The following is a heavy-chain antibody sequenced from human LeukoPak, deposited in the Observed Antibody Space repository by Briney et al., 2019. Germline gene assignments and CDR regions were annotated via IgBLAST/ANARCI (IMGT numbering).Heavy chain of an antibody. Sequence: SETLSLTCTVSGGSISSYYWSWIRQPAGKGLEWIGRIYTSGSTNYNPSLKSRVTLSVDTSKNQFSLKLSSVTAADTAVYYCAREDGSGSYFGVDYWGQGTLVTVSS. J-gene: IGHJ4*02. CDR3: AREDGSGSYFGVDY. V-gene: IGHV4-4*07. CDR2: IYTSGST. D-gene: IGHD3-10*01. CDR1: GGSISSYY.